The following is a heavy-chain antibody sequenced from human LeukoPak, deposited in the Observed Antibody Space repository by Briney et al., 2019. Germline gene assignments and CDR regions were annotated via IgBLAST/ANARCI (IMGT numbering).Heavy chain of an antibody. Sequence: PGGSLRLSCAASGFTFSSYGMHRVRQAPGKGLEWVAVISYDGSNKYYADSVKGRFTISRDNSKNTLYLQMNSLRAEDTAVYYCAKEALVRASYYYYGMDVWGQGTTVTVTS. V-gene: IGHV3-30*18. J-gene: IGHJ6*02. CDR1: GFTFSSYG. D-gene: IGHD3-10*01. CDR2: ISYDGSNK. CDR3: AKEALVRASYYYYGMDV.